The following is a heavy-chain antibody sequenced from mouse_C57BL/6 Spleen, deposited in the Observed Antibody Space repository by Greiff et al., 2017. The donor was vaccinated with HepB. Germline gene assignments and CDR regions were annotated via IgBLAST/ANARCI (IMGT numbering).Heavy chain of an antibody. CDR3: TTSGRFAY. J-gene: IGHJ3*01. Sequence: EVKLQESGAELVRPGASVKLSCTASGFNIKDDYMHWVKQRPEQGLEWIGWIDPENGDTEYASKFQGKATITADTSSNTAYLQLSSLTSEDTAVYYCTTSGRFAYWGQGTLVTVSA. CDR2: IDPENGDT. CDR1: GFNIKDDY. V-gene: IGHV14-4*01.